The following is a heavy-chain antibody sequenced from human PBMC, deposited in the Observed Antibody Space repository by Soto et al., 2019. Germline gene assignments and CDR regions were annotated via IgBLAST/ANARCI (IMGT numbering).Heavy chain of an antibody. J-gene: IGHJ4*02. CDR1: GFTFSSYA. D-gene: IGHD3-22*01. Sequence: GGSLRLSCAASGFTFSSYAMSWVRQAPGKGLEWVSAISGSGGSTYYADSVKGRFTISRDNSKNTLYLQMNSLRAEDAAVYYCAKPYYYDSSGYSPPFDYWGQGTLVTVAS. CDR2: ISGSGGST. V-gene: IGHV3-23*01. CDR3: AKPYYYDSSGYSPPFDY.